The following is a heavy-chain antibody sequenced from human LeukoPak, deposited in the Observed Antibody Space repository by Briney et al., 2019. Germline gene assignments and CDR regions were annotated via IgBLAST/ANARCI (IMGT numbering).Heavy chain of an antibody. CDR1: GYTFTSYV. Sequence: ASVKVSCKASGYTFTSYVINWVRQATGQGLEWMGWMNPNSGNTGYAQKFLGRVTMTRNTSISTAYMELSSLRSEDTAVYYCARGLPYPSYCYYMDVWGKGTTVTVSS. V-gene: IGHV1-8*01. CDR2: MNPNSGNT. J-gene: IGHJ6*03. D-gene: IGHD2-2*02. CDR3: ARGLPYPSYCYYMDV.